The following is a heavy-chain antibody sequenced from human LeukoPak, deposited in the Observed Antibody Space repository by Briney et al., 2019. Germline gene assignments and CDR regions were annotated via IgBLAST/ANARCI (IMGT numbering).Heavy chain of an antibody. CDR2: IRYDGSNK. V-gene: IGHV3-30*02. CDR3: ARPSGTHYYYYYMDV. D-gene: IGHD1-14*01. CDR1: GFTFSSYG. Sequence: PGGSLRLSCAASGFTFSSYGMHWVRQAPGKGLEWVAFIRYDGSNKYYADSVKGRFTISRDNSKNMLYLQMNSLRAEDTAVYYCARPSGTHYYYYYMDVWGKGTTVTVSS. J-gene: IGHJ6*03.